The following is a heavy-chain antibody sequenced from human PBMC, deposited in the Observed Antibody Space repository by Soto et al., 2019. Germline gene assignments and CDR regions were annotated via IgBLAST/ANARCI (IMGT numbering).Heavy chain of an antibody. D-gene: IGHD1-26*01. V-gene: IGHV3-30*18. CDR2: ISYDGSNK. Sequence: GGSLRLSCAASGFTFSSYGMHWVRQAPGKGLEWVAVISYDGSNKYYADSVKGRFTISRDNSKNTLYLQMNSLRAEDTAVYYCAKDPSGSYSLYYYYGMDVWGQGTTVTVSS. CDR1: GFTFSSYG. J-gene: IGHJ6*02. CDR3: AKDPSGSYSLYYYYGMDV.